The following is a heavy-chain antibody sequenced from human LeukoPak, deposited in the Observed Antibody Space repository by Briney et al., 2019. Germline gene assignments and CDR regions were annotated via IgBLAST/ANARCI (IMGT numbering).Heavy chain of an antibody. CDR3: ARDPGAFPYFFDY. Sequence: GGSLRLSCVASGFTFSKNALSWVRQTPGKGLECDSAISGDGRSPYYADSVKGRFTISRDDSKNTVYLQMNSLRVEDSAVYYCARDPGAFPYFFDYWGQGTLVTVSS. CDR2: ISGDGRSP. D-gene: IGHD4/OR15-4a*01. V-gene: IGHV3-23*01. CDR1: GFTFSKNA. J-gene: IGHJ4*02.